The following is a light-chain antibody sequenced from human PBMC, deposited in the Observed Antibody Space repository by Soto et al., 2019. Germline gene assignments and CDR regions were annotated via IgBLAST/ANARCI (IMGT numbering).Light chain of an antibody. CDR1: QGIGSD. J-gene: IGKJ1*01. Sequence: DIQMTQSPSSLSACVGDRVTITCRASQGIGSDLGWYQQKPGKAPNRLIYAASSLQSGVPLRFSGSGSGTEFTLTISSLQPEDFATYYCLQHNAYPRTFGQGTRVEIK. V-gene: IGKV1-17*01. CDR2: AAS. CDR3: LQHNAYPRT.